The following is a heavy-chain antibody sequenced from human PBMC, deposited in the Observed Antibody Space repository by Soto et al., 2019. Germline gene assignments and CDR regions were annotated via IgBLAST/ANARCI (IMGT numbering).Heavy chain of an antibody. D-gene: IGHD2-15*01. J-gene: IGHJ4*02. CDR3: AKDGATGYCGRSSCRPAGAY. V-gene: IGHV3-30*18. Sequence: QVQLVESGGGVVQPGRSLTLSCAGSGFTFSDYGLHWVRQAPGKGLEWVAVISSDGSRKYYADSVQGRFTISRDNSKNMPYLQMDSLSVEDSAVYYWAKDGATGYCGRSSCRPAGAYWGRGTLVTVSP. CDR1: GFTFSDYG. CDR2: ISSDGSRK.